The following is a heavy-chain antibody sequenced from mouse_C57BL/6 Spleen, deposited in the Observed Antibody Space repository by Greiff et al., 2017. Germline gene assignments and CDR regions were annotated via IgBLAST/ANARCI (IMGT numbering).Heavy chain of an antibody. Sequence: VKLQQSGAELVKPGASVKISCKASGYAFSSYWMNWVKQRPGKGLEWIGQIYPGDGDTNYNGKFKGKATLTADKSSSTAYMQLSSLTSEDSAVYFCARRIYDGYLDYWGQGTTLTVSS. V-gene: IGHV1-80*01. J-gene: IGHJ2*01. D-gene: IGHD2-3*01. CDR1: GYAFSSYW. CDR2: IYPGDGDT. CDR3: ARRIYDGYLDY.